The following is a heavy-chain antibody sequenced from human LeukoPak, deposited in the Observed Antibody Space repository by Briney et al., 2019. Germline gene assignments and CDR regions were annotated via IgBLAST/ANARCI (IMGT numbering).Heavy chain of an antibody. CDR2: ISAYNGNT. D-gene: IGHD3-9*01. Sequence: ASVKVSCKASGYTFTSYGISWVRQASGQGLEWMGWISAYNGNTNYAQKLQGRVTMTTDTSTSTAYMELRSLRSDDTAVYYCARDQPLRYFDWPYYYGMDVWGQGTTVTVSS. CDR1: GYTFTSYG. CDR3: ARDQPLRYFDWPYYYGMDV. V-gene: IGHV1-18*01. J-gene: IGHJ6*02.